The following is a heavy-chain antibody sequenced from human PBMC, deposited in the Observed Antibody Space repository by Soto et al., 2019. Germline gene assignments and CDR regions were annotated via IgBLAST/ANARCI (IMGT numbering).Heavy chain of an antibody. CDR3: AKDRSPSGSGSQILDY. Sequence: EVQLLESGGGLVQPGGSLRLSCAASGFTLSIYAMSWVRQAPGKGLEWVSAISASGGTTYYADSVKGRFTISRDNSKHTLSLQMNSLRAEDTAVYYCAKDRSPSGSGSQILDYWGQGTLVTVSS. V-gene: IGHV3-23*01. CDR2: ISASGGTT. J-gene: IGHJ4*02. CDR1: GFTLSIYA. D-gene: IGHD6-19*01.